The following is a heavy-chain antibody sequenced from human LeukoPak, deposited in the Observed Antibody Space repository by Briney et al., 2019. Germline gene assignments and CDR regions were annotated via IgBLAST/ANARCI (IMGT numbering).Heavy chain of an antibody. V-gene: IGHV3-74*01. J-gene: IGHJ4*02. D-gene: IGHD6-19*01. Sequence: SLRLSCAASGFTFSSYWMHWVRQAPGKGLVWVSRINSDGSSTSYADSVKGRFTISRDNAKNTLYLQMNSLRAEDTAVYYCAREGIAVAGSFDYWGQGTLVTVSS. CDR2: INSDGSST. CDR3: AREGIAVAGSFDY. CDR1: GFTFSSYW.